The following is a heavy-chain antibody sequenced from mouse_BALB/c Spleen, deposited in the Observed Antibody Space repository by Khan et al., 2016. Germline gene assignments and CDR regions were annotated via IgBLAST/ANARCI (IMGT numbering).Heavy chain of an antibody. CDR2: ISYSGST. J-gene: IGHJ1*01. D-gene: IGHD2-3*01. V-gene: IGHV3-2*02. Sequence: EVQLQESGPGLVKPSQSLSLTCTVTGYSITSDYAWNWLRQFPGNKLDWLGYISYSGSTSYNPSLKSQISITRDTSKNQFFLQLHSVTTEDTATSYCARWDDGYDWYFDDWGAGTTVTVSS. CDR3: ARWDDGYDWYFDD. CDR1: GYSITSDYA.